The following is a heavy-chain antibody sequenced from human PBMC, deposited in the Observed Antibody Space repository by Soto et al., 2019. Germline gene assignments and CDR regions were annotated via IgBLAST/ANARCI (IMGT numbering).Heavy chain of an antibody. CDR2: IDYNGVT. V-gene: IGHV4-39*01. J-gene: IGHJ4*02. CDR1: GGSIASSSYY. CDR3: ARNPVAAPGSTDADS. D-gene: IGHD6-19*01. Sequence: SETLSLTCAVSGGSIASSSYYWGWIRQPPGKGLEWIGKIDYNGVTYYSPSLKSRVAISKDTSRNQFSLKVTSVTAADTAIYSCARNPVAAPGSTDADSWGQGALVIVSS.